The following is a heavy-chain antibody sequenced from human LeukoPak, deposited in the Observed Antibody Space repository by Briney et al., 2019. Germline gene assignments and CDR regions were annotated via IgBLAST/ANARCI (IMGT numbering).Heavy chain of an antibody. J-gene: IGHJ3*02. V-gene: IGHV4-59*01. D-gene: IGHD1-1*01. CDR2: IYYSGST. CDR1: GGSISSYY. Sequence: SETLSLTCTVSGGSISSYYWSWIRQPPGKGLEWIGYIYYSGSTNYNPSLKSRVTISVDTSKNRFSLKLSSVTAADTAVYYCAREDWNDERGAFDIWGQGTMVTVSS. CDR3: AREDWNDERGAFDI.